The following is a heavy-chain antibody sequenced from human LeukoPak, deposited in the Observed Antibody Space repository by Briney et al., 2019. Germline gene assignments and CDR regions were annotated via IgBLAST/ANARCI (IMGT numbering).Heavy chain of an antibody. CDR1: GYTFTGYY. Sequence: ASVKVSCKASGYTFTGYYMHWVRQAPGQGLEWMGWINPNSGGTNYAQKFQGRVTMTRDTSISTVYMELSRLRSDDTAVYYCARDRSRCSGGSCFPGYWGQGTLVTVSS. CDR2: INPNSGGT. D-gene: IGHD2-15*01. J-gene: IGHJ4*02. CDR3: ARDRSRCSGGSCFPGY. V-gene: IGHV1-2*02.